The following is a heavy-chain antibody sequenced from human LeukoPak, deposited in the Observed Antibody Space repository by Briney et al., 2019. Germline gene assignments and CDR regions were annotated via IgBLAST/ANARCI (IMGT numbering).Heavy chain of an antibody. CDR2: ISSSGSTI. CDR1: GFTFSSYE. Sequence: GGSLRLSCAASGFTFSSYEMNWVRQAPGKGLEWVSYISSSGSTIYYADSVKGRFTISRDNAKNSLYLQMNSLRAEDTAVYYCARDGGSYASDYWGQGTLVTVSS. D-gene: IGHD1-26*01. CDR3: ARDGGSYASDY. J-gene: IGHJ4*02. V-gene: IGHV3-48*03.